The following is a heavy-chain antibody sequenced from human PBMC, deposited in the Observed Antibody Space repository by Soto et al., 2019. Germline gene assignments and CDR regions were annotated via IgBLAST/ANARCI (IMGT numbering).Heavy chain of an antibody. D-gene: IGHD1-20*01. CDR1: GFTFDDYG. J-gene: IGHJ6*03. CDR3: ARHKTFNWNYYYYYYMDV. V-gene: IGHV3-20*01. CDR2: INWNGGST. Sequence: GGSLRLSCAASGFTFDDYGMSWVRQAPGKGLEWVSGINWNGGSTGYADSVKGRFTISRDNAKNSLYLQMNSLRAEDMALYHCARHKTFNWNYYYYYYMDVWGKGTTVTVSS.